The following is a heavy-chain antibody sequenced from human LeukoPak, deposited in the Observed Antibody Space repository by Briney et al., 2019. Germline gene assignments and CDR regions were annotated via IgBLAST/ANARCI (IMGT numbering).Heavy chain of an antibody. CDR3: ARGTGELDY. V-gene: IGHV3-23*01. CDR1: GFTFSSYA. Sequence: GGSLRLSCAASGFTFSSYAMSWVRQAPGKGLEWVSAISGSGGSTYYADSVKGRFTISRDNSKNSLYLQMDSLRAEDTAVYYCARGTGELDYWGQGTLVTVSS. CDR2: ISGSGGST. J-gene: IGHJ4*02.